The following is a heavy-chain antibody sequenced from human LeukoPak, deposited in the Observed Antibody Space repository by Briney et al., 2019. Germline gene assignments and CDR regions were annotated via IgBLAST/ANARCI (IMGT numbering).Heavy chain of an antibody. Sequence: GASVKVSCKASGYTFTSYGISWVRQAPGQGLEWMGWISAYNGNTNYAQKFQGRVTMTTDTSTSTAYMELRSLSSEDTAVYYCARNPSTALDYWGQGTLVTVSS. CDR3: ARNPSTALDY. CDR2: ISAYNGNT. V-gene: IGHV1-18*01. J-gene: IGHJ4*02. D-gene: IGHD4-17*01. CDR1: GYTFTSYG.